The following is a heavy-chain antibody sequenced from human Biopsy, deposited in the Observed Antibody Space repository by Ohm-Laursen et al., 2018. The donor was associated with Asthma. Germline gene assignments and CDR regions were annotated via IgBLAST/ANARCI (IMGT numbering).Heavy chain of an antibody. D-gene: IGHD6-19*01. CDR2: INGKSNSI. Sequence: GSLRLSCSASGFTFSDYYMSWIRQAPGKGLEWISYINGKSNSIEYADSVKGRFTISRDNAKNSLYPQMNSLRAEDTAVYYCARDSYSSGLYDDFESWGQGIVVTVSS. CDR3: ARDSYSSGLYDDFES. CDR1: GFTFSDYY. J-gene: IGHJ4*02. V-gene: IGHV3-11*01.